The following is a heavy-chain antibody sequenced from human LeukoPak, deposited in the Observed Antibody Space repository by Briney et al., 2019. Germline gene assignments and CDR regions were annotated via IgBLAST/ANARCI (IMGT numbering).Heavy chain of an antibody. CDR2: INPSGGST. CDR3: ARETEGALGY. V-gene: IGHV1-46*01. D-gene: IGHD1-26*01. Sequence: ASVKVSCKASGYTFTSYYMHWVQQAPGQGLEWMGIINPSGGSTSYAQRFQGRVTMTRDTSTSTVYMELSSLRSEDTAVYYCARETEGALGYWGQGTLVTVSS. CDR1: GYTFTSYY. J-gene: IGHJ4*02.